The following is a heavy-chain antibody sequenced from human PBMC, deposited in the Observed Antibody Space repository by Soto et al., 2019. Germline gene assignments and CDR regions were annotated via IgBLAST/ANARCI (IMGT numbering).Heavy chain of an antibody. CDR1: GGSVSNNNW. CDR3: TQNSAYALDY. J-gene: IGHJ4*02. CDR2: IHHSGGT. D-gene: IGHD5-12*01. V-gene: IGHV4-4*02. Sequence: QVQLQESGPGLVKPSGTLSLSCAVSGGSVSNNNWWSWVRQSPGNGLEWIGEIHHSGGTSYNPSLESRATLSVDKSKNELSLRLNYVTAADRAVYYCTQNSAYALDYWGLGILVTVSS.